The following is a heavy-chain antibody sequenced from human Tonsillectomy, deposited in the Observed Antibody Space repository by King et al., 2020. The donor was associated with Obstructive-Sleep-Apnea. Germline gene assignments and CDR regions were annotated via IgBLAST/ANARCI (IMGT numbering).Heavy chain of an antibody. CDR2: ISYDGSNK. D-gene: IGHD2-2*01. CDR1: GFTFSSYG. CDR3: AKDRGSAAMRFDY. V-gene: IGHV3-30*18. Sequence: VQLVESGRGVVQPGRSLRLSCAASGFTFSSYGMHWVRQAPGKGLEWVAVISYDGSNKYYADSVKGRFTISRDNSKNTLYLQMNSLRAEDTAVYYCAKDRGSAAMRFDYWGQGTLVTVSS. J-gene: IGHJ4*02.